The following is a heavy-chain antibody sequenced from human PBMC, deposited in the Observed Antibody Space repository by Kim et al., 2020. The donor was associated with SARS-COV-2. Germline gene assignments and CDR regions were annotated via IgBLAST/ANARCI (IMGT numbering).Heavy chain of an antibody. CDR3: AKVYNSSDY. Sequence: SRKYYGNSVKGRFTISRDNSKNTLYLQMNSLRVEDTAMYYCAKVYNSSDYWGQGTLVTVSS. CDR2: SRK. J-gene: IGHJ4*02. D-gene: IGHD1-20*01. V-gene: IGHV3-30*02.